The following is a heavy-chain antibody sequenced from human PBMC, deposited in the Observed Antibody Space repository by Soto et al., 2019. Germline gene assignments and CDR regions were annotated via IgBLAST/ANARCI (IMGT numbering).Heavy chain of an antibody. CDR1: GGSISSSSYY. CDR2: IYYSGST. V-gene: IGHV4-39*01. Sequence: QLQLQESGPGLVKPSETLSLTCTVSGGSISSSSYYWGWIRQPPGKGLEWIGSIYYSGSTYYNPSLKIRVTISVDTSKNQFSLKLSSVTAADTAVYYCARRGYCSGGSCYQDAFDIWGQGTMVTVSS. CDR3: ARRGYCSGGSCYQDAFDI. D-gene: IGHD2-15*01. J-gene: IGHJ3*02.